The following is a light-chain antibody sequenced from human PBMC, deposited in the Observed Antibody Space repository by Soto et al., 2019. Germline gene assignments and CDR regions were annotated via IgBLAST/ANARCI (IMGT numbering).Light chain of an antibody. CDR3: QQYYSTPWT. CDR1: LSVLYSSNNKNY. CDR2: WAS. V-gene: IGKV4-1*01. J-gene: IGKJ1*01. Sequence: DNVMTQFPDTLSVYLCAMAAINESSSLSVLYSSNNKNYLAWYQQKPGQPPKLLIYWASTRESGVPDRFSGSGSGTDFTLTIGSLQAEDVAVYYCQQYYSTPWTFGQGTKVDI.